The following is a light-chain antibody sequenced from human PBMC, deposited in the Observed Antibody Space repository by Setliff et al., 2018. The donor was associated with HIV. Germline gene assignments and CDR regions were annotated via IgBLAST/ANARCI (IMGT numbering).Light chain of an antibody. CDR1: SSDVGAYNY. CDR3: SSYAGSNNLV. CDR2: DVT. J-gene: IGLJ2*01. Sequence: ALAQPRSVSGSPGQSVSISCTGTSSDVGAYNYVSWFQQHPGKAPKLIIYDVTKRPSGVPDRFSASKSANTASLTISGLQPEDEADYYCSSYAGSNNLVFGGGTKVNVL. V-gene: IGLV2-11*01.